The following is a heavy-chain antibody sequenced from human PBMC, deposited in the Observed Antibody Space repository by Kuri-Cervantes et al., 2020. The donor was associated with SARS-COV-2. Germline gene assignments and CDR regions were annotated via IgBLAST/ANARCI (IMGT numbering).Heavy chain of an antibody. Sequence: ESLSLSCTVSGGSISSYYWSWIRQPPGKVIEWIWYIDYSGSTNYNPSRKSRVTISVDRSKNQFSLKLSSVTAADTAVYYCARLEYWYFDLWGRGTLVTVSS. D-gene: IGHD1-1*01. CDR3: ARLEYWYFDL. J-gene: IGHJ2*01. CDR1: GGSISSYY. V-gene: IGHV4-59*01. CDR2: IDYSGST.